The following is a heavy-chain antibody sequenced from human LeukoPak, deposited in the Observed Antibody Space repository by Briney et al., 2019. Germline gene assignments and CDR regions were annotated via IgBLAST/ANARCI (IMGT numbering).Heavy chain of an antibody. D-gene: IGHD4-23*01. CDR1: GYTFTSYY. CDR2: INPSGGST. J-gene: IGHJ5*02. V-gene: IGHV1-46*01. CDR3: ARVTAVSNWFDP. Sequence: GASVKVSCKASGYTFTSYYMHWVRQAPGQGLEWMGIINPSGGSTSYAQKFQGRVTMTTDTSTSTACMELRILRSDDTAVYYCARVTAVSNWFDPWGQGTLVTVSS.